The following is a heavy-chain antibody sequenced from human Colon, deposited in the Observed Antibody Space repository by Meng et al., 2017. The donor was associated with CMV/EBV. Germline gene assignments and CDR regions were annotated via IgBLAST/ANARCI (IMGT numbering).Heavy chain of an antibody. CDR1: GVSISTSGHY. J-gene: IGHJ4*02. V-gene: IGHV4-39*07. Sequence: SETLSLTCVVSGVSISTSGHYWGWIRQPPGKGLEWIGTIYYGGNTYYNPSLKSRLTISLATSENHFSLNLRAVTAADTAVYYCARGVKYCGGGVCHHYFDAWGQGTLVTVSS. CDR3: ARGVKYCGGGVCHHYFDA. D-gene: IGHD2-21*01. CDR2: IYYGGNT.